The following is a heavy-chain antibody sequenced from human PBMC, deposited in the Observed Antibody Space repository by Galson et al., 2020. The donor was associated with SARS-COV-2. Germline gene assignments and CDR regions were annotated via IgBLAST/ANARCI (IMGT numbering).Heavy chain of an antibody. V-gene: IGHV3-30*03. J-gene: IGHJ5*02. Sequence: GESLRLSCAASGFTFSSYGMHWVRQAPGKGLEWVAVISYDGSNKYYADSVKGRFTISRDNSKNTLYLQMNSLRAEDTAVYYCARPRSGSYLYWFDPWGQGTLVTVSS. D-gene: IGHD1-26*01. CDR3: ARPRSGSYLYWFDP. CDR1: GFTFSSYG. CDR2: ISYDGSNK.